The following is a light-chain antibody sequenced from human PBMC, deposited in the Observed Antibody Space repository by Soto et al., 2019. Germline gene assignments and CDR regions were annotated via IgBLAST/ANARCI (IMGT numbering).Light chain of an antibody. Sequence: QSALTQPASVSGSPGQSITISCTGTSSDVGGYNYVSWYQQHPGKAPKLMIYEVSNRPSGVSNRFSGSKSGNTASLTISGLQAEYEADYYCSSYTGSSTLYVFGTGTKVTVL. CDR2: EVS. V-gene: IGLV2-14*01. J-gene: IGLJ1*01. CDR3: SSYTGSSTLYV. CDR1: SSDVGGYNY.